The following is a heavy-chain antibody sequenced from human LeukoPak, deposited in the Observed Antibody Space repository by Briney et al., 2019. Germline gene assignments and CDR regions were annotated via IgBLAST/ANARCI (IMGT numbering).Heavy chain of an antibody. J-gene: IGHJ4*02. V-gene: IGHV3-21*01. CDR1: GFTFSSYS. CDR3: ATDVFSSGSLDY. Sequence: GGSLRLACAASGFTFSSYSMNWVRQAPGKGLEWVSSISSSSSYIYYADSVKGRFTISRDNAKNSLYLQMNSLRAEDTAVYYCATDVFSSGSLDYWGQGTLVTVSS. D-gene: IGHD6-19*01. CDR2: ISSSSSYI.